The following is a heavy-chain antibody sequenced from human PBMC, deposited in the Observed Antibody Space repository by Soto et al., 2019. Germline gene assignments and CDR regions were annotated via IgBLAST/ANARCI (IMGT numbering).Heavy chain of an antibody. D-gene: IGHD3-3*01. V-gene: IGHV4-31*03. CDR2: IYYSGST. CDR3: AREDDGPFDY. Sequence: PSETLSLTCTVSGGSISSGGYYWSWIRQHPGKGLEWIGYIYYSGSTYYNPSLKCRVTISVDTSKNQFSLKLSSVTAADTAVYYCAREDDGPFDYWGQGTLVTVSS. CDR1: GGSISSGGYY. J-gene: IGHJ4*02.